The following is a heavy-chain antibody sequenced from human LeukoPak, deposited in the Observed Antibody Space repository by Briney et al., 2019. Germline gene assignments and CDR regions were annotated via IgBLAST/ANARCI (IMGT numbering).Heavy chain of an antibody. CDR3: ARDRYSSSSSSWFDP. D-gene: IGHD6-6*01. V-gene: IGHV1-46*01. J-gene: IGHJ5*02. CDR2: INPSGGST. CDR1: GYTFTSYY. Sequence: ASVKVSCKASGYTFTSYYMHWVRQAPGQGLEWMGIINPSGGSTSYAQKFQGRVTMTKDTSTSTVYMELSSLRSEDTAVYYCARDRYSSSSSSWFDPWGQGTLVTVSS.